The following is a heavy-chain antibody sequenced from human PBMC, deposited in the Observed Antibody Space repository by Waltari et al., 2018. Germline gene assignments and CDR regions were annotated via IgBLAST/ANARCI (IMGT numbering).Heavy chain of an antibody. J-gene: IGHJ5*02. CDR1: GYSFASYW. CDR2: IYPGDSDT. V-gene: IGHV5-51*01. Sequence: EVQLVQSGAEVKKPGESLKLSCQGSGYSFASYWSGWVRQMPGKGLEWMGIIYPGDSDTRYSPAFQGQVTISADKSISTAYLQWSSLKASDTAMYYCARAESLWFGEGGWFDPWGQGTLVTVSS. D-gene: IGHD3-10*01. CDR3: ARAESLWFGEGGWFDP.